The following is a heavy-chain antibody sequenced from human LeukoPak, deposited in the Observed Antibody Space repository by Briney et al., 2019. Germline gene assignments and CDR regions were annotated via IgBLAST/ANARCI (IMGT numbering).Heavy chain of an antibody. V-gene: IGHV3-43D*03. CDR3: AKSYYYGSGSYPPLFDY. Sequence: GGSLRLSCAASGFTFDDYAMHWVRQTPGKGLEWVSLISWDGGSTYYAGSVKGRFTISRDKSKNSLYLQMNSLRAEDTALYYCAKSYYYGSGSYPPLFDYWGQGALVADSP. D-gene: IGHD3-10*01. CDR1: GFTFDDYA. J-gene: IGHJ4*01. CDR2: ISWDGGST.